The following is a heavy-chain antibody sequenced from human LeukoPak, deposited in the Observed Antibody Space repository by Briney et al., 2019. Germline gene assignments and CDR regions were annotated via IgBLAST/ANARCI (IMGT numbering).Heavy chain of an antibody. CDR2: ISTSGSSK. CDR3: ARNRDYGDPFDI. D-gene: IGHD4-17*01. CDR1: GFTFSSYE. V-gene: IGHV3-48*03. Sequence: GGSLRLSCAASGFTFSSYEMNWVRQAPGKGLEWVSYISTSGSSKYYADSVKGQFTISRDNAKNSLDLQMNGLRVEDTAVYYCARNRDYGDPFDIWGQGTMVTVSS. J-gene: IGHJ3*02.